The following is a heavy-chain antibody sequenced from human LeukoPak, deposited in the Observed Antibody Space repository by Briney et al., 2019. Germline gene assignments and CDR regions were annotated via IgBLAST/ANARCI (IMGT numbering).Heavy chain of an antibody. Sequence: GGSMRLSCAASGFTFSSYGMHWVRQAPGKGLEWVAAIWYDGSIQYYADSVKGRFTISRDNSKNTLYLQMDSLRAEDTAVYYCARAGYCSGGSCYGSDYWGQGTLVTVSS. J-gene: IGHJ4*02. D-gene: IGHD2-15*01. CDR1: GFTFSSYG. CDR2: IWYDGSIQ. CDR3: ARAGYCSGGSCYGSDY. V-gene: IGHV3-33*01.